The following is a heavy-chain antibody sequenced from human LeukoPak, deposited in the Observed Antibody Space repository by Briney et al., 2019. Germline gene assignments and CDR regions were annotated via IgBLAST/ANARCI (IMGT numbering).Heavy chain of an antibody. CDR1: GFTFSSYS. D-gene: IGHD5-24*01. Sequence: PGGSLRLSCAASGFTFSSYSMNWVRQAPGKGLEWVSSISSSSSYIYYADSVKGRFTISRDNAKNSLYLQMNSLRAEDTAVYYCARVNGYSNYYDYWGQGTLVTVSS. CDR2: ISSSSSYI. J-gene: IGHJ4*02. V-gene: IGHV3-21*01. CDR3: ARVNGYSNYYDY.